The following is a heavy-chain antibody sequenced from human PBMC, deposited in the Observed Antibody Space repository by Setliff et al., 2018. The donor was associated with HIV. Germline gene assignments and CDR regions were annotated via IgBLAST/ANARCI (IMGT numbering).Heavy chain of an antibody. J-gene: IGHJ6*03. CDR3: ARRGSRGDYYYYMDV. CDR1: GGTFSSFA. V-gene: IGHV1-46*01. CDR2: INPSGGST. Sequence: ASVKVSCKASGGTFSSFAIHWVRQAPGQGLEWMGGINPSGGSTSYAQNFQGRVTMTRDTSTSTVYMELSSLRSEDTAVYYCARRGSRGDYYYYMDVWGKGTTVTVSS. D-gene: IGHD3-10*01.